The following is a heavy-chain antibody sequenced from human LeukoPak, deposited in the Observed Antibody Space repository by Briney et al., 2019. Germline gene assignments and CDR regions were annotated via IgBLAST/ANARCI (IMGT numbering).Heavy chain of an antibody. CDR3: ARDLKIVVPAAPDYYYGMDV. CDR1: GYTFTGYY. D-gene: IGHD2-2*01. V-gene: IGHV1-2*06. CDR2: INPNSGGT. J-gene: IGHJ6*02. Sequence: GASVKVSCTASGYTFTGYYMHWVRQAPGQGLEWMGRINPNSGGTNYAQKFQGRVTMTRDTSISTAYMELSRLRSDDTAVYYCARDLKIVVPAAPDYYYGMDVWGQGTTVTVSS.